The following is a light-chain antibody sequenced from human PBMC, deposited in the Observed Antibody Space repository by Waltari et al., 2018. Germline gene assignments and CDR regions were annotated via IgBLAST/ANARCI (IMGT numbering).Light chain of an antibody. CDR1: QSISVW. CDR3: QQYDSYSTT. Sequence: DIQMTQSPSTLSASVVDRVTITCRASQSISVWLAWYQQKPGRAPKLLIFRASSLESGVPSRFSGSGSGTEFTLTISSLQPDDFATYYCQQYDSYSTTFGGGTKVEIK. CDR2: RAS. V-gene: IGKV1-5*03. J-gene: IGKJ4*01.